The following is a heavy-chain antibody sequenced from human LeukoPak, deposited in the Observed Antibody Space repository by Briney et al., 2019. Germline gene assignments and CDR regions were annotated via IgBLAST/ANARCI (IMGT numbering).Heavy chain of an antibody. D-gene: IGHD3-22*01. J-gene: IGHJ4*02. CDR1: GFTFSTYW. CDR3: ARASGSSAYYYFDY. CDR2: INSDGSST. V-gene: IGHV3-74*01. Sequence: GGSLRLSCAASGFTFSTYWMHWVRQAPGKGLVWVSRINSDGSSTRYADSVKGRFTISRDNAKNRLYLQMNSLRADDTAVYYCARASGSSAYYYFDYWGQGTLVTVSS.